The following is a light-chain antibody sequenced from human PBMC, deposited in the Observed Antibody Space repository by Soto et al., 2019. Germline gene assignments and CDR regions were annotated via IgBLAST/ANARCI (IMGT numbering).Light chain of an antibody. J-gene: IGLJ1*01. CDR3: SSYRSSNTLEV. CDR2: EVS. CDR1: SSDPGDYHH. Sequence: QSVLTQPASVSGSPGQSITVSCTGISSDPGDYHHVSWYQQHPGKAPKLMIYEVSNRPSGVSNRFSGSKSGNTASLTTSGLQAEDEADYYCSSYRSSNTLEVFGTGTKVTVL. V-gene: IGLV2-14*01.